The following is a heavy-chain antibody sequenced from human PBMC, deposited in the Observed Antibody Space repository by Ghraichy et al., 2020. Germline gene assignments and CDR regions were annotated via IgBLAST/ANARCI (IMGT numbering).Heavy chain of an antibody. CDR3: ARRGRVGKPGAISGLDP. V-gene: IGHV4-39*01. J-gene: IGHJ5*02. D-gene: IGHD3/OR15-3a*01. CDR2: LHYRGSS. CDR1: NGSISAIDHF. Sequence: SETLSLTCIVANGSISAIDHFWDWIRQSPGKGLEWIGSLHYRGSSYYNPALRSRVTISADTSKNQLSLPLGSVTAADSAIYYCARRGRVGKPGAISGLDPWGPGTHVTVSS.